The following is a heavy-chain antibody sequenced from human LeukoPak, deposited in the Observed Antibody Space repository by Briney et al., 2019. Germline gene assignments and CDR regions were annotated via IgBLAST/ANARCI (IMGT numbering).Heavy chain of an antibody. Sequence: SETLSLTCSVSGYSISSAYYWSWIRQPPGKGLEWIGEINHSGSTNYNPSLKSRVTISVDTSKNQFSLKLSSVTAADTAVYYCARRPRTAMVRGASFDYWGQGTLVTVSS. CDR1: GYSISSAYY. D-gene: IGHD3-10*01. CDR3: ARRPRTAMVRGASFDY. CDR2: INHSGST. V-gene: IGHV4-38-2*02. J-gene: IGHJ4*02.